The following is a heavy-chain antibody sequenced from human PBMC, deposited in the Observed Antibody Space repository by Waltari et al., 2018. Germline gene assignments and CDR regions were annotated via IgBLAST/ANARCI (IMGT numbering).Heavy chain of an antibody. CDR2: SHYSGVV. CDR3: ARAQYSGYDFYFYY. J-gene: IGHJ4*02. Sequence: QVQLQESGPGLVKPSQTLSLTCTVSGGSISSGDYYWSWIRQHPGKGLEWIGYSHYSGVVYYNPSLKSLVTISVDTSKNQFSLMLSSVTSSDTAVYYCARAQYSGYDFYFYYWGQVTLVTVSS. CDR1: GGSISSGDYY. V-gene: IGHV4-31*01. D-gene: IGHD5-12*01.